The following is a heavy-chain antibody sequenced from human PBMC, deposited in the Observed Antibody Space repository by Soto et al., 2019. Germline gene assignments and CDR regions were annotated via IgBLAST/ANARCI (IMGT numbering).Heavy chain of an antibody. D-gene: IGHD1-20*01. CDR2: INHSGST. V-gene: IGHV4-34*01. CDR3: ARGRTLITGNSFDY. Sequence: SETLSLTCAVYGGSFSGYYWTWIRQPPGKGLEWIGEINHSGSTNYKPSLTSRVTISVDTSKNQLSLKMSSVTAADTAVYYCARGRTLITGNSFDYWGQGTLVTVSS. CDR1: GGSFSGYY. J-gene: IGHJ4*02.